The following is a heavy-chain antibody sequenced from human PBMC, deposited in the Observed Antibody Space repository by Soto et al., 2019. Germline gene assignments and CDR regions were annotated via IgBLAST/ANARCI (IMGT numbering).Heavy chain of an antibody. CDR1: GGSISRYY. CDR2: MHYSGNT. J-gene: IGHJ4*02. V-gene: IGHV4-59*08. Sequence: SETLSLTCSFSGGSISRYYCSLVRQPPGKGLEWIGHMHYSGNTRYNPSLKSRATVSLDTSKNQFSLKLSSVTAADTAVYYCATSTGWPGFDFWGQGTLVTVSS. CDR3: ATSTGWPGFDF. D-gene: IGHD2-8*02.